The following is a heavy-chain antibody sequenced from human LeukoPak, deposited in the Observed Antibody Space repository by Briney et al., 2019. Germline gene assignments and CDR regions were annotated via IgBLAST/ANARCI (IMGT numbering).Heavy chain of an antibody. J-gene: IGHJ5*02. CDR3: ARDKVGYGDYGNWFDP. CDR2: ISSSGSTI. Sequence: GGSLRLSCAASGFTFSDYYMSWIRQAPGKGLEWVSYISSSGSTIYYADSVKGRFTISGDNAKNSLYLQMNSLRAEDTAVYYCARDKVGYGDYGNWFDPWGQGTLVTVSS. CDR1: GFTFSDYY. V-gene: IGHV3-11*01. D-gene: IGHD4-17*01.